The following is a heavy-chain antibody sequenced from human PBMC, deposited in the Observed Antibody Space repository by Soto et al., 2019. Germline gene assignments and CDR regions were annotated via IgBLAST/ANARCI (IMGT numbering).Heavy chain of an antibody. CDR3: AKDTAYYYGSGSYYAIDY. V-gene: IGHV3-23*01. D-gene: IGHD3-10*01. CDR2: ISDSGGST. Sequence: TGGSLRLSCAASGFAFSSYAINWVRQAPGKGLDWVSGISDSGGSTYYADSVRGRFTISRDNSKNTLYLQMNSLRAEDTAIYYCAKDTAYYYGSGSYYAIDYWGQGTLVTVSS. CDR1: GFAFSSYA. J-gene: IGHJ4*02.